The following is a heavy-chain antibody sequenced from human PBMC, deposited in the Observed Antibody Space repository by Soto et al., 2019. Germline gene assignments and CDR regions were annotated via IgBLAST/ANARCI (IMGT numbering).Heavy chain of an antibody. CDR1: GFTFSSYW. D-gene: IGHD3-10*01. Sequence: GGSLRLSCAASGFTFSSYWMHWVRQAPGKGLVWVSRINSDGSSTSYADSVKGRFTISRDNAKNTLYLQMNSLRAEDTAVYYCARAEYYYGSGSYLVVWGQGTLVTVSS. CDR2: INSDGSST. V-gene: IGHV3-74*01. J-gene: IGHJ4*02. CDR3: ARAEYYYGSGSYLVV.